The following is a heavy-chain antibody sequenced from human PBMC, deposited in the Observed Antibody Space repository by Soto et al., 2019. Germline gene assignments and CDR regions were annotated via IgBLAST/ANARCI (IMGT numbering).Heavy chain of an antibody. CDR1: GYTFTSYG. Sequence: QVQLVQSGTEVKKPGASVNVSCKAFGYTFTSYGFSWVRQVPGQGLEWLGWISAVNGDTQYAQTMKGRLTVTTDTSTTTVHMELRSPTPADTAVYYCAREAGWQRMVPYDWGQGTLVSVS. J-gene: IGHJ4*02. D-gene: IGHD6-25*01. CDR3: AREAGWQRMVPYD. CDR2: ISAVNGDT. V-gene: IGHV1-18*04.